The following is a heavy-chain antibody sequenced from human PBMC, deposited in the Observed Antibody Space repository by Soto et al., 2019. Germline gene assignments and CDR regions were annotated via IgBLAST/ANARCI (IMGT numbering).Heavy chain of an antibody. J-gene: IGHJ3*02. V-gene: IGHV1-18*01. D-gene: IGHD2-15*01. CDR2: ISAYNGNT. Sequence: QVQLVQSGAEVKKPGASVKVSCKASGYTFTSYGITWVRQAPGQGLGWMGWISAYNGNTNYAQKLQGRVTMTTDTSSSTAYMELRSLRSDDTAVYYCARDLGYCSGGSCYDAFDIWGQGTMVTVSS. CDR1: GYTFTSYG. CDR3: ARDLGYCSGGSCYDAFDI.